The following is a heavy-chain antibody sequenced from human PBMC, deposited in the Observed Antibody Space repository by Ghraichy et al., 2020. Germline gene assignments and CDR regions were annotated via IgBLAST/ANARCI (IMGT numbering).Heavy chain of an antibody. Sequence: GGSLRLSCAASGFTVSSNYMSWVRQAPGKGLEWVSVIYSGGSTYYADSVKGRFTISRDNSKNTLYLQMNSLRAEDTAVYYCARDMAYYDFWSGYYSAFDIWGQGTMVTVSS. CDR2: IYSGGST. D-gene: IGHD3-3*01. CDR3: ARDMAYYDFWSGYYSAFDI. V-gene: IGHV3-53*01. CDR1: GFTVSSNY. J-gene: IGHJ3*02.